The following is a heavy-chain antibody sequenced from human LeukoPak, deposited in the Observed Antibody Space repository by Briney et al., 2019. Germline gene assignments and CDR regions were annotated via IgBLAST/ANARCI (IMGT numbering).Heavy chain of an antibody. CDR2: IYPDDSDT. V-gene: IGHV5-51*01. CDR1: GYSFTSYW. CDR3: AKSLGYNSGGRSDDGLDI. J-gene: IGHJ3*02. Sequence: GESLKISCKGSGYSFTSYWSAWVRQIPGKGLEGIGIIYPDDSDTRFSPTFQGQVTISADKSISTVYLQWSRLTASDTDMYFSAKSLGYNSGGRSDDGLDIWGQGTMVTVSS. D-gene: IGHD5-18*01.